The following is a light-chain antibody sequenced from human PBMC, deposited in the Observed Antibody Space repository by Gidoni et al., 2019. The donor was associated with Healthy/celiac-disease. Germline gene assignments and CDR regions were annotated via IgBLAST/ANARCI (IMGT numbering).Light chain of an antibody. Sequence: EIVMTQSPATLSVSPGERATLSCRASKSVSSNLASYQQNPGQAPRRLIYDASTRATGSPARFSGSRSGTKFTLTTISLQSEDFAVCYCQQYNSWPPITFGGGTKVEIK. J-gene: IGKJ4*01. CDR2: DAS. CDR3: QQYNSWPPIT. CDR1: KSVSSN. V-gene: IGKV3-15*01.